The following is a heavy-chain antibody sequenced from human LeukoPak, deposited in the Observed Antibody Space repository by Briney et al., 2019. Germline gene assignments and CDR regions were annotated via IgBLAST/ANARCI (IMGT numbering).Heavy chain of an antibody. Sequence: GGSLRLSCAASGFTFSSYGMHWVRQAPGKGLEWVAVIWYDGSKKYHADSVKGRFTISRDNTKNMLYLQMNSLRAEDTAIYYCVRVGTDSIGSYPDYWGQGTLVTVTS. V-gene: IGHV3-33*01. D-gene: IGHD3-22*01. CDR1: GFTFSSYG. CDR2: IWYDGSKK. J-gene: IGHJ4*02. CDR3: VRVGTDSIGSYPDY.